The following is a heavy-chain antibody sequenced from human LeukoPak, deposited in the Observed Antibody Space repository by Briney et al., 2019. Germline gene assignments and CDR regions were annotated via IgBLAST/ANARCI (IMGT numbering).Heavy chain of an antibody. J-gene: IGHJ4*02. D-gene: IGHD3-22*01. CDR3: VLYYYDSSGYFDGFDY. Sequence: SEALSLTCAVYGGSLSGYYWSWIRQPPGKGLEWIGEINHSGSTNYNPSLKSRVTISVDTSKNQFSLKLSSVTAADTAVYYCVLYYYDSSGYFDGFDYWGQGTLVTVSS. V-gene: IGHV4-34*01. CDR2: INHSGST. CDR1: GGSLSGYY.